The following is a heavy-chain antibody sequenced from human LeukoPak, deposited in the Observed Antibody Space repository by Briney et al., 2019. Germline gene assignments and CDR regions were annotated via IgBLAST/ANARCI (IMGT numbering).Heavy chain of an antibody. J-gene: IGHJ4*02. CDR2: IYPGDSDT. V-gene: IGHV5-51*01. CDR3: ARQGSYFDY. CDR1: GSRFTSYW. Sequence: GGALKISFKGSGSRFTSYWIAWVRPRPGKGVEWMGIIYPGDSDTRYSPSFQEQVTISADKSISTAYPQWSSLKASDTAMYYCARQGSYFDYWGQGTLVTVSS.